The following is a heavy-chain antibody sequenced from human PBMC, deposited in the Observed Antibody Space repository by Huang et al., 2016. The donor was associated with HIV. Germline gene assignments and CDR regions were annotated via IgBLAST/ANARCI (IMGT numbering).Heavy chain of an antibody. Sequence: QVQLVQSGAEVKKPGASVRVSCKASGYTFTCYYMHWVRQAPGQGLEWMGIRNSIGGSTTYAQKFQGRVTMTRDTSTSTVYMELSNLRSEDTAVYYCARERRGFGMDVWGKGTTVTVSS. CDR1: GYTFTCYY. J-gene: IGHJ6*04. CDR3: ARERRGFGMDV. V-gene: IGHV1-46*03. CDR2: RNSIGGST.